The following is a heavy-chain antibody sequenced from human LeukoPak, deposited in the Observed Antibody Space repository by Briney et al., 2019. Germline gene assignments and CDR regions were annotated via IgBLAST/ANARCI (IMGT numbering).Heavy chain of an antibody. J-gene: IGHJ4*02. V-gene: IGHV4-59*11. D-gene: IGHD2-2*01. CDR2: IYYSGST. CDR3: ARQLRGYYFDY. Sequence: WETLSLTCTVSGGSISSHYWSWIRQPPGKGLEWIGYIYYSGSTNYNPSLKSRVTISVDTSKNQFSLKLSSVTAADTAVYYCARQLRGYYFDYWGQGTLVTVSS. CDR1: GGSISSHY.